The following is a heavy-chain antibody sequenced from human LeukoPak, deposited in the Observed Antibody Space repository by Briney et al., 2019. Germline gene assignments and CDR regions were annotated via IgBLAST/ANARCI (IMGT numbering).Heavy chain of an antibody. J-gene: IGHJ5*02. D-gene: IGHD6-19*01. V-gene: IGHV3-21*01. CDR2: ISSSSSYI. Sequence: PGGSLRLSCAASGFTFSRNSMNWVRQAPGKGLEWVSSISSSSSYIYYADSVKGRFTISRDNAKNSLYLQMNSLRAEDTAVYYCARELAVGGTWFDPWGQGTLVTVSS. CDR1: GFTFSRNS. CDR3: ARELAVGGTWFDP.